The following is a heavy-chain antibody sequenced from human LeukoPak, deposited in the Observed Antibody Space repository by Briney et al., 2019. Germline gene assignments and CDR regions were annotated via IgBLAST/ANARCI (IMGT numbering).Heavy chain of an antibody. D-gene: IGHD3-9*01. CDR3: ASDDTLTGDDAFDI. J-gene: IGHJ3*02. CDR2: ISSSSSYI. V-gene: IGHV3-21*01. CDR1: GFTFSSYS. Sequence: PGGSLRLSCAASGFTFSSYSMNWVRQAPGKGLEWVSSISSSSSYIYYADSVKGRFTISRDNAKNSLYLQMNSLRAEDTAVYYCASDDTLTGDDAFDIWGQGTMVTVSS.